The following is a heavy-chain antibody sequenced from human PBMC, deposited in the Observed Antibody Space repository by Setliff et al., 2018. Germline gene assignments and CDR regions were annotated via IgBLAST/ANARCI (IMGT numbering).Heavy chain of an antibody. D-gene: IGHD6-19*01. CDR3: AREQWLDPPGYYYMDV. V-gene: IGHV4-4*07. CDR1: GGSISRYY. J-gene: IGHJ6*03. CDR2: IYIGGSA. Sequence: SETLSLTCTLYGGSISRYYWSWIRQPAGKGLEWIGHIYIGGSANYNPFLKSRVTMSIDTSKNQFSLKLNSVTAADMAVYYCAREQWLDPPGYYYMDVWAKGTTVTVSS.